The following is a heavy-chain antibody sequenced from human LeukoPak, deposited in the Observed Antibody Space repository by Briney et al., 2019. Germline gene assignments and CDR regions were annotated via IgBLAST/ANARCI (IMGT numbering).Heavy chain of an antibody. V-gene: IGHV1-2*02. CDR3: AREGGSSWLRDHNWFDP. J-gene: IGHJ5*02. CDR1: GYTFIGYY. Sequence: GASVKVSCKASGYTFIGYYMHWVRQAPGQGLEWMGWINPNSGDTNYAQKFQGRVTMTRDTSISTAYMELSRLRSDDTAVYYCAREGGSSWLRDHNWFDPWGQGTLVTVSS. CDR2: INPNSGDT. D-gene: IGHD6-13*01.